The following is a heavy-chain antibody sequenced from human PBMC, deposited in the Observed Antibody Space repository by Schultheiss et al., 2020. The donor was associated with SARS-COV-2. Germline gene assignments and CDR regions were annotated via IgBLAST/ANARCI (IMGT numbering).Heavy chain of an antibody. V-gene: IGHV3-30*01. Sequence: GGSLRLSCAASGFTFSSYAMHWVRQAPGKGLEWVAVVSYGGTNKYYADSVKGRFTISRDNSNNTLYLQMNSLRPEDTAVYYCARDPDGYLVYHHGMDVLGQGTTVTVSS. CDR1: GFTFSSYA. J-gene: IGHJ6*02. D-gene: IGHD5-24*01. CDR3: ARDPDGYLVYHHGMDV. CDR2: VSYGGTNK.